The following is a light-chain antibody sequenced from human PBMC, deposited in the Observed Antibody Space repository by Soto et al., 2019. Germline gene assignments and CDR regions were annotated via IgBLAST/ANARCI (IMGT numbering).Light chain of an antibody. Sequence: QSVLTQPASVSGSPGRSITISCTGTSSDVGAYNYVSWYQQHPGKAPKLMISGVSNRPSGVSNRFSGSKSGNTASLTISGLQADDEADYYCSSYTGSSTPWVFGGGTKLTVL. J-gene: IGLJ3*02. CDR2: GVS. CDR3: SSYTGSSTPWV. V-gene: IGLV2-14*01. CDR1: SSDVGAYNY.